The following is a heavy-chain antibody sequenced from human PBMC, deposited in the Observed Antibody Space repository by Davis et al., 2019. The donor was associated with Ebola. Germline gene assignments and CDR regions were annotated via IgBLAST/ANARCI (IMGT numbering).Heavy chain of an antibody. D-gene: IGHD3-22*01. CDR2: IYPGDSDI. J-gene: IGHJ6*02. CDR1: AYSFTSYW. V-gene: IGHV5-51*01. CDR3: ARHSSGPYYYYYGMDV. Sequence: KVSCKGSAYSFTSYWIGWLRQMPGKGLEWMGIIYPGDSDIRYSPSFQGQVTISADKSISTAYLQWSSLKASDTAMYYCARHSSGPYYYYYGMDVWGQGTTVTVSS.